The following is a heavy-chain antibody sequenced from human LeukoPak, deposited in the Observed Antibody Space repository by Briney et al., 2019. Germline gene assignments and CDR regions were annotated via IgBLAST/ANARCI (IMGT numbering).Heavy chain of an antibody. J-gene: IGHJ6*03. CDR2: IIPIFGTA. CDR3: ARRGGYSYGLDYYMDV. D-gene: IGHD5-18*01. V-gene: IGHV1-69*13. Sequence: ASVKVSCKASGGTFSSYAISWVRQAPGQGLEWMGGIIPIFGTANYAQKFQGRVTITADESTSTAYMELSSLRSEDTAVYYCARRGGYSYGLDYYMDVWGKGTTVTVSS. CDR1: GGTFSSYA.